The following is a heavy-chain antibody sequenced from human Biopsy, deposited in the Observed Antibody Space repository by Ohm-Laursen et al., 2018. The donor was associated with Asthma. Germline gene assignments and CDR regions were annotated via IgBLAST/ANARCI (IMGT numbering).Heavy chain of an antibody. J-gene: IGHJ4*02. CDR1: GGSMSSSSYC. CDR2: ISYTGSA. Sequence: GTLSLTCTVSGGSMSSSSYCWGWIRQPPGKGLEWMGSISYTGSAYHNPSLKSRLTISVDPSKNLFSLKLSSVTAADTAVYYCARHWDWGSFFDYWGQGTPVTVSS. D-gene: IGHD7-27*01. CDR3: ARHWDWGSFFDY. V-gene: IGHV4-39*01.